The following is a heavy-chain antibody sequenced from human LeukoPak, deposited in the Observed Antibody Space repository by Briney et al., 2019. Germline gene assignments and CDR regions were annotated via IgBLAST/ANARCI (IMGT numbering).Heavy chain of an antibody. D-gene: IGHD1-26*01. CDR3: AKRRRLVGAYYDY. V-gene: IGHV3-23*01. J-gene: IGHJ4*02. CDR1: GFTLSGYA. Sequence: PGGSLRLSCAASGFTLSGYAMSWVRQAPGRGLEWVSTISGSAGSTYYADSVRGRFTISRDNSKNTLSLQMTRLRAEDSATFYCAKRRRLVGAYYDYWGRGVLVTVSS. CDR2: ISGSAGST.